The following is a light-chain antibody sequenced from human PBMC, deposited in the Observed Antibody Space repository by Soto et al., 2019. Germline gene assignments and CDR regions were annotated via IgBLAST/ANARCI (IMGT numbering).Light chain of an antibody. Sequence: QSVLTQPASVSGSPGQSITISCTGTSSDVGGYNYVSWYQHHPGKAPKLIIYDVTNRPSGVSNRFSASKSGNTASLTISGLQAEDEADYYCSSYTASSTFVFVTGTKVTVL. CDR1: SSDVGGYNY. V-gene: IGLV2-14*03. CDR2: DVT. CDR3: SSYTASSTFV. J-gene: IGLJ1*01.